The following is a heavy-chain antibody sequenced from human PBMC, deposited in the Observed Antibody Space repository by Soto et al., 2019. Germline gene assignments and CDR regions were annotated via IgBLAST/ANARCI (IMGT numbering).Heavy chain of an antibody. D-gene: IGHD5-12*01. J-gene: IGHJ3*02. V-gene: IGHV1-46*01. Sequence: EASAKVSCTSVGSTFPSAHRHWLRKAPRQGLEWMGIINPSGGSTSYAQKFQGRVTMTRDTSTSTVYMELSSLRSEDTAVYYCARTLVKLPVDAPFDAFDIWGQGTMVTGS. CDR1: GSTFPSAH. CDR2: INPSGGST. CDR3: ARTLVKLPVDAPFDAFDI.